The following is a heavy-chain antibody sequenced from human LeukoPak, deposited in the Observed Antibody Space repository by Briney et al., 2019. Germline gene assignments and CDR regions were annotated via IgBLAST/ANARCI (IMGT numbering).Heavy chain of an antibody. CDR2: ISYDGSNK. D-gene: IGHD3-3*01. J-gene: IGHJ5*02. CDR3: AKDLPTYYDFWSGSSWFDP. V-gene: IGHV3-30*18. CDR1: GFTFSSYG. Sequence: GGSLRLSCAASGFTFSSYGMHWVRQAPGKGLEWVAVISYDGSNKYYADSVKGRFTISRDNSKNTLYLQMTSLRAEDTAVYYCAKDLPTYYDFWSGSSWFDPWGQGTLVTVSS.